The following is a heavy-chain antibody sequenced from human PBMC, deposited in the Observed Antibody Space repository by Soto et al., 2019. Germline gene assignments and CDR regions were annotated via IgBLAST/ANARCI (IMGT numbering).Heavy chain of an antibody. Sequence: LSLTCTVSGGSISNYYWSWIRQPPGKGLEWIGYIYYSGSINYNPSLESRVTISEDTSKNQFSLKMSSVTAADTAVYYCAREIAVAGTHYFDYWGQGTLVTVSS. CDR2: IYYSGSI. J-gene: IGHJ4*02. V-gene: IGHV4-59*01. CDR1: GGSISNYY. CDR3: AREIAVAGTHYFDY. D-gene: IGHD6-19*01.